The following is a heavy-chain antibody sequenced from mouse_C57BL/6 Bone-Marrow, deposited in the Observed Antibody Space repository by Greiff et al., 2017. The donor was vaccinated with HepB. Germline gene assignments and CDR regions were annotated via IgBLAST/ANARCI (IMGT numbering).Heavy chain of an antibody. CDR3: ARRGSPYYYAMDY. CDR1: GYTFTDYY. CDR2: IYPGSGNT. J-gene: IGHJ4*01. Sequence: VQLQQSGAELVRPGASVKLSCKASGYTFTDYYINWVKQRPGQGLEWIARIYPGSGNTYYNEKFKGKATLTAEKSSSTAYMQLSSLTSEDSAVYFCARRGSPYYYAMDYWGQGTSVTVSS. V-gene: IGHV1-76*01.